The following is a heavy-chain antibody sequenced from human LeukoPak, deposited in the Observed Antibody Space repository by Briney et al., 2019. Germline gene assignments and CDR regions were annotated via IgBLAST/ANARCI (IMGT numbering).Heavy chain of an antibody. Sequence: SDTLSLTCSVSGDSISTYYWTWIRQPAGKGLEWIGRTYISGTPNYNPSLRGRVTMSIDTSMNQFSLKLTSVTAADTAVYYCAREKMTTITTIDYWGQGTLVTVSS. V-gene: IGHV4-4*07. CDR1: GDSISTYY. D-gene: IGHD4-11*01. J-gene: IGHJ4*02. CDR3: AREKMTTITTIDY. CDR2: TYISGTP.